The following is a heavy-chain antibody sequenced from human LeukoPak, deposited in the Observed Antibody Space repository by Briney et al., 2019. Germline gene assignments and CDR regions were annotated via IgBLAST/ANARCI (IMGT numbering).Heavy chain of an antibody. J-gene: IGHJ4*02. CDR2: SQNTGSSWTT. CDR1: GFNFNVAW. Sequence: PGGSLRLSCATSGFNFNVAWMNWVRQAPGMGLEWVGRSQNTGSSWTTDYGSPVKGRFTILRDDSKRTVYLQMNSLKTEDTAVYYCIRVKSWDTRFYLDSWGQGTLVTVSS. D-gene: IGHD1-26*01. V-gene: IGHV3-15*01. CDR3: IRVKSWDTRFYLDS.